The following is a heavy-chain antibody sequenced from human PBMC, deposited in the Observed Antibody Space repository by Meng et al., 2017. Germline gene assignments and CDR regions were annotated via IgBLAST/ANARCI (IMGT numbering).Heavy chain of an antibody. V-gene: IGHV4-34*01. CDR2: INHSGST. Sequence: GSLRLSCAVYGGSFSGYYWSWIRQPPGKGLEWIGEINHSGSTNYNPSLKSRVTISVDTSKNQFSLKLSSVTAADTAVYYCARRKIVGATVEDYWGQGTLVTVSS. CDR1: GGSFSGYY. J-gene: IGHJ4*02. CDR3: ARRKIVGATVEDY. D-gene: IGHD1-26*01.